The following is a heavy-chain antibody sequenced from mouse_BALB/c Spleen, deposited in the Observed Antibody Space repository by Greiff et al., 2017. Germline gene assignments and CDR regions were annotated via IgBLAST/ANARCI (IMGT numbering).Heavy chain of an antibody. CDR1: GFTFSSYA. CDR3: ARGGYDYGGAMDY. J-gene: IGHJ4*01. D-gene: IGHD2-4*01. V-gene: IGHV5-6-5*01. CDR2: ISSGGST. Sequence: EVQLQESGGGLVKPGGSLKLSCAASGFTFSSYAMSWVRQTPEKRLEWVASISSGGSTYYPDSVKGRFTISRDNARNILYLQMSSLRSEDTAMYYCARGGYDYGGAMDYWGQGTSVTVSS.